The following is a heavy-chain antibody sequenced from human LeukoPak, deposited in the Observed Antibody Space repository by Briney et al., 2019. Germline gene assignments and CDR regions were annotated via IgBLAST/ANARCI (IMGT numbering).Heavy chain of an antibody. D-gene: IGHD5-12*01. Sequence: SETLSLTCTVSAGFISSGSYYSSWIRQPAGKGLEWIGRIYTSGSTNYNPSLKSRVTISVDTSKNQFSLKLSAVTAADTAVYYCARTIYSGYDYLGQGTLVTVSS. V-gene: IGHV4-61*02. CDR1: AGFISSGSYY. CDR3: ARTIYSGYDY. J-gene: IGHJ4*02. CDR2: IYTSGST.